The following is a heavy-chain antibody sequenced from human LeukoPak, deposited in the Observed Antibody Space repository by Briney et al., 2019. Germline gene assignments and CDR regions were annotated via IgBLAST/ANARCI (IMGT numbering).Heavy chain of an antibody. V-gene: IGHV3-7*03. CDR2: IKQDGSEK. CDR3: ARGQGYYYYGMDV. CDR1: GFTVSSSY. Sequence: GGSLRLSCAASGFTVSSSYMSWVRQAPGKGLEWVANIKQDGSEKYYVDSVKGRFTISRDNAKNSLYLQMNSLRAEDTAVYYCARGQGYYYYGMDVWGQGTTVTVSS. J-gene: IGHJ6*02.